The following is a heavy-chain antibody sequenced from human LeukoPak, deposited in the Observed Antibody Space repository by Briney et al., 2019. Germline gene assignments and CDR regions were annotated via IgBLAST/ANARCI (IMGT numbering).Heavy chain of an antibody. Sequence: ASVTVSCKASGGTFSSYAISWVRQAPGQGLEWMGGIIPIFGTANYAQKFQGRVTITADESTSTAYMELSSLRSEDTAVYYCAGSGSYYVPTDDYWGQGTLVTVSS. CDR1: GGTFSSYA. D-gene: IGHD1-26*01. V-gene: IGHV1-69*13. CDR2: IIPIFGTA. CDR3: AGSGSYYVPTDDY. J-gene: IGHJ4*02.